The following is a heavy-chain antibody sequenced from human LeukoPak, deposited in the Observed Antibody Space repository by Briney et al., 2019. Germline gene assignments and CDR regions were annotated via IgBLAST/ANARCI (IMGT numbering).Heavy chain of an antibody. CDR1: GFTFSRYD. D-gene: IGHD3-9*01. V-gene: IGHV3-23*01. Sequence: GGSLRLSCAASGFTFSRYDMSWVRQAPGKGLEWLSVISGSGGRTYYADSVKGRFTVSRDNSKNTLYLQMNSLRAEDTAVFYCAKDLLPDISTGSPSDYWGQGTLVTVSS. J-gene: IGHJ4*02. CDR2: ISGSGGRT. CDR3: AKDLLPDISTGSPSDY.